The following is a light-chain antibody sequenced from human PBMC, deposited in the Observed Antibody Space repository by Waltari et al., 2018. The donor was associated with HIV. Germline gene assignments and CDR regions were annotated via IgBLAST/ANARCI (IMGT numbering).Light chain of an antibody. V-gene: IGKV3-15*01. CDR1: QTVSTN. CDR2: DAA. J-gene: IGKJ1*01. Sequence: VMTQSTATLSVSPGDRATLSCRASQTVSTNLAWYQQKPGQAPRLLIYDAATRATGIPARFSGSGSGTEFTLTITSLQSEDSAIYYCQQYNNWPPWTFGQGTKVEIK. CDR3: QQYNNWPPWT.